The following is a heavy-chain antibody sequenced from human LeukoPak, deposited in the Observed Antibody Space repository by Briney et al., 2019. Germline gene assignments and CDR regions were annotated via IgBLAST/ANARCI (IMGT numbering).Heavy chain of an antibody. CDR1: GGSFSGYY. D-gene: IGHD2-15*01. Sequence: SETLSLTCAVYGGSFSGYYWSWIRRPPGKGLEWIGEINHSGSTNYNPSLKSRVTISVDTSKNQFSLKLSSVTAADTAVYYCARGQSCSGGSCYFDAFDIWGQGTMVTVSS. CDR2: INHSGST. J-gene: IGHJ3*02. CDR3: ARGQSCSGGSCYFDAFDI. V-gene: IGHV4-34*01.